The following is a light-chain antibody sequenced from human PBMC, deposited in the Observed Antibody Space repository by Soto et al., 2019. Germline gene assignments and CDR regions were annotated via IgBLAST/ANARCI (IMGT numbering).Light chain of an antibody. Sequence: ELALAKSPVTLTLSPGRRSTLSGRASRRISSSHLGWYQQKAGRAPTLLISGASSRDTGIPDRFSGSGSGTDFTLTISRLEPEDFAVYYCQQYGSSPQTFGQGTRLEIK. CDR2: GAS. CDR3: QQYGSSPQT. J-gene: IGKJ5*01. CDR1: RRISSSH. V-gene: IGKV3-20*01.